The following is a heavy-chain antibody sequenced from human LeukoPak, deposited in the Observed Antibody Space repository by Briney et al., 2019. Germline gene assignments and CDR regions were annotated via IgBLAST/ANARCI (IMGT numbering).Heavy chain of an antibody. J-gene: IGHJ5*02. CDR2: IYYSGST. CDR3: ARSEDFWSGYFSFNWFDP. Sequence: SETLSLTCTVSGGSISSYYWSWIRQPPGKGLEWIGYIYYSGSTNYNPSLKSRVTISVDTSKDQFSLKLCSVTDADTAVYYCARSEDFWSGYFSFNWFDPWGQGTLVTVSS. CDR1: GGSISSYY. D-gene: IGHD3-3*01. V-gene: IGHV4-59*01.